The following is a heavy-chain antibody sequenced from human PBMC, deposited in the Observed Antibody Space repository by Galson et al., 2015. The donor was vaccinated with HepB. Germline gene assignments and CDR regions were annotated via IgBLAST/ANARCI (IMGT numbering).Heavy chain of an antibody. CDR1: GYTLTELS. Sequence: SVKVSCKVSGYTLTELSMHLVRQAPGKGLEWMGGFDPEDGETIYAQKFQGRVTMTEDTSTDTVYMGLSSLRSEDTAVYYCATESGYSSFAYCYYGMDVWGQGTTVTVSS. J-gene: IGHJ6*02. CDR3: ATESGYSSFAYCYYGMDV. CDR2: FDPEDGET. D-gene: IGHD6-19*01. V-gene: IGHV1-24*01.